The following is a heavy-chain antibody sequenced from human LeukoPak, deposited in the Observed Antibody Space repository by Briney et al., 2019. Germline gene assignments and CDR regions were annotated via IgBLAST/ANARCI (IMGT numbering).Heavy chain of an antibody. CDR3: ARVSGGANYFFDY. D-gene: IGHD3-16*01. CDR1: GGSISSYY. Sequence: SETLSLTCTVSGGSISSYYWSWIRQPAGKGLEWIGRVYTSGGTNYNPSLKSRVSMSIHTSKNQFSLKLSSVTAADTALYYCARVSGGANYFFDYWGQGTLVTVSS. V-gene: IGHV4-4*07. CDR2: VYTSGGT. J-gene: IGHJ4*02.